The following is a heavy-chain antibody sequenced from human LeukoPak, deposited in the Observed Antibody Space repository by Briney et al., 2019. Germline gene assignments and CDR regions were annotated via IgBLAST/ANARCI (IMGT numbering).Heavy chain of an antibody. CDR1: GGSFSGYY. CDR3: ARHESIAAAGTFDY. V-gene: IGHV4-34*01. D-gene: IGHD6-13*01. CDR2: INHSGST. Sequence: SETLSLTCAVYGGSFSGYYWSWIRQPPGKGLEWIGEINHSGSTNYNPSLKSRVTISVDTSKNQFSLKLSSVTAADTAVYYCARHESIAAAGTFDYWGQGTLVTVSS. J-gene: IGHJ4*02.